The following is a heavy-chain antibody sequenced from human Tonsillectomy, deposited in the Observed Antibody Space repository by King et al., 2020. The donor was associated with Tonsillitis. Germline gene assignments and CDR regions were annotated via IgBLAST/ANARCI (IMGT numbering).Heavy chain of an antibody. V-gene: IGHV4-30-2*01. CDR1: GGSIISGGYY. J-gene: IGHJ4*02. CDR2: IYHSGST. D-gene: IGHD5-12*01. CDR3: ARAVPPRSGYELVYLDQ. Sequence: LQLQESGSGLVKPSQTLSLTCAVSGGSIISGGYYWSWIRQPPGKGLEWIGYIYHSGSTYCNPSLKGRITISVDRYKNQFSLKLSPVTAADTAVYYCARAVPPRSGYELVYLDQRGQGTLVTDSS.